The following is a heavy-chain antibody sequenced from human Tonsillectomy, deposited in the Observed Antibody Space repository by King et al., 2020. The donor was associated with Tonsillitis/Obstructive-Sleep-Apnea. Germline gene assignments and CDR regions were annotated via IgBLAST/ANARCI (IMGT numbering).Heavy chain of an antibody. V-gene: IGHV2-26*01. J-gene: IGHJ5*02. CDR3: ARMALHYDFWSGYRTWFDP. Sequence: VTLKESGPVLVNPTETLTLTCTVSGFSLSNARMGVIWIRQPPGKALEWLAHILSNDEKSYITSLKSRLTISKATSKSQVVLTMTNMDPVDTATYYCARMALHYDFWSGYRTWFDPWGQGTLVTVSS. D-gene: IGHD3-3*01. CDR2: ILSNDEK. CDR1: GFSLSNARMG.